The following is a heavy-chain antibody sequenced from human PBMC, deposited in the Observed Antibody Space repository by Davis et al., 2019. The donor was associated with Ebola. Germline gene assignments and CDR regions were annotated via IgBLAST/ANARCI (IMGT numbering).Heavy chain of an antibody. J-gene: IGHJ4*02. CDR2: ISSSGSTI. D-gene: IGHD3-22*01. CDR3: ARVPTMIVVVTYYFDY. CDR1: GFTFSDYY. Sequence: GGSLRLSCAASGFTFSDYYMSWIRQAPGKGLEWVSYISSSGSTIYYADSVKGRFTISRDNAKNSLYLQMNSLRAEDTAVYYCARVPTMIVVVTYYFDYWGQGTLVTVSS. V-gene: IGHV3-11*01.